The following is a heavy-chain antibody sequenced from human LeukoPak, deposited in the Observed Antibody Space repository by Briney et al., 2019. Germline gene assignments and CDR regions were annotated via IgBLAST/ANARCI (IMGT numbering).Heavy chain of an antibody. J-gene: IGHJ4*02. CDR2: ITAYNDNT. Sequence: GASVKVSCKASGYTFTSYGISWVRQAPGQGLEWMGWITAYNDNTNYAQKLQGRVTMTTDTSTSTAYMELRSLRSDDTAVYYCVRALLWFGEPSHIDYWGQGTLVTVSS. V-gene: IGHV1-18*01. D-gene: IGHD3-10*01. CDR3: VRALLWFGEPSHIDY. CDR1: GYTFTSYG.